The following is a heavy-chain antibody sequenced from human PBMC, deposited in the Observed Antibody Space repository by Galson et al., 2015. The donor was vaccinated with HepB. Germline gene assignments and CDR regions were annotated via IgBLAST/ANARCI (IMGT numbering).Heavy chain of an antibody. CDR1: GGTFSTYS. J-gene: IGHJ4*02. V-gene: IGHV1-69*13. CDR3: AIDSSGYPFQF. Sequence: SVKVSCKASGGTFSTYSLSWVRQAPGQGLQWMGGIIPTSGAAYNAQRFQGRVTYTADGSTSTAYMELSNLRSDDTAVYYCAIDSSGYPFQFWGQGTLVTVS. D-gene: IGHD3-22*01. CDR2: IIPTSGAA.